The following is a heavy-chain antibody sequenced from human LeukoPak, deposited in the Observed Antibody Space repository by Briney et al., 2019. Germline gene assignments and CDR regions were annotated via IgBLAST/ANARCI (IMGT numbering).Heavy chain of an antibody. D-gene: IGHD5-24*01. CDR1: GGSISSGGYN. CDR2: IYHSGST. V-gene: IGHV4-30-2*01. Sequence: TSETLSLTCTVSGGSISSGGYNWSWIRQPPGKGLEWIGYIYHSGSTYYNPSLKSRVTISVDRSKNQFSLKLSSVTAADTAVYYCARDTTISFDYWGQGTLVTVSS. CDR3: ARDTTISFDY. J-gene: IGHJ4*02.